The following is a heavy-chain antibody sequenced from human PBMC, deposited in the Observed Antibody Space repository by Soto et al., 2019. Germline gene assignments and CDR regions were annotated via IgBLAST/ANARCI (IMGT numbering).Heavy chain of an antibody. V-gene: IGHV4-4*07. D-gene: IGHD4-17*01. CDR3: VRDGSKTLRDCFDP. CDR2: VYATGTS. CDR1: CGSMSKFY. Sequence: NPSETLSLTCSVSCGSMSKFYWSWIRKTAGKGLEWMGRVYATGTSDYNPSLRSRIAMSVDISKKTFSLRLRSVTAADTGVYYCVRDGSKTLRDCFDPWGQGILVTVSS. J-gene: IGHJ5*02.